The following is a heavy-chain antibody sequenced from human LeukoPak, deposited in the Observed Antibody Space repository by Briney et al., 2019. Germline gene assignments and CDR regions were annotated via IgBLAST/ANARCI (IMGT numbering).Heavy chain of an antibody. V-gene: IGHV4-39*01. Sequence: SETLSLTCTVSGGSISSSSYYWGWIRQPPGKGPEWIGSIYYSGSTYYNPSLKSRVTISVDTSKNQFSLKLSSVTAADTAVYYCARQAGAAPFDYWGQGTLVTVSS. CDR3: ARQAGAAPFDY. CDR1: GGSISSSSYY. D-gene: IGHD1-26*01. J-gene: IGHJ4*02. CDR2: IYYSGST.